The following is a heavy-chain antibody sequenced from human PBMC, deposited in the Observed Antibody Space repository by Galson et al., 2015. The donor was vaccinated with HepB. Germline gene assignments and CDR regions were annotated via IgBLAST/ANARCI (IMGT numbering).Heavy chain of an antibody. D-gene: IGHD6-19*01. CDR1: GFNFGDYY. CDR2: ISSTGNHT. J-gene: IGHJ4*02. Sequence: SLRLSCAASGFNFGDYYMSWIRQAPGKGLEWVSYISSTGNHTTYADSVKGRFIISRDSASDSLFLQMNKLRAEDSATYYCARDRSSVAPFDSWGQGTLVIVSS. V-gene: IGHV3-11*06. CDR3: ARDRSSVAPFDS.